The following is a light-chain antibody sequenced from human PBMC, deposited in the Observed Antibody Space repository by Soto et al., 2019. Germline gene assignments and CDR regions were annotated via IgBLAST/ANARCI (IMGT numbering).Light chain of an antibody. CDR2: GAS. J-gene: IGKJ5*01. Sequence: EIVMTRSPAALSVSPGERATLSCRASQSVSNNYLAWYQQKPGQAPRLLIYGASNRATGIPARFSGSGSGTDFTLTISSLEPEDFAVYYCQQRNNWPPGITFGQGTRREIK. CDR3: QQRNNWPPGIT. CDR1: QSVSNNY. V-gene: IGKV3-11*01.